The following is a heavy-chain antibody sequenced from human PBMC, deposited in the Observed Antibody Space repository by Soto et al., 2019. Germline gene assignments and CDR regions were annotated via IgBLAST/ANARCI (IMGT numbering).Heavy chain of an antibody. CDR3: VRDRSGSYLEGFDY. Sequence: GGSLRLSCAASGFTFSSFWMTWVRQAPGKGLEWVANIKQDGSEKYYVDSVKGRFTISRDNARNSLFLEMKSLRSEDTAVYSCVRDRSGSYLEGFDYWGQGTLVTVS. V-gene: IGHV3-7*01. J-gene: IGHJ4*02. D-gene: IGHD1-26*01. CDR2: IKQDGSEK. CDR1: GFTFSSFW.